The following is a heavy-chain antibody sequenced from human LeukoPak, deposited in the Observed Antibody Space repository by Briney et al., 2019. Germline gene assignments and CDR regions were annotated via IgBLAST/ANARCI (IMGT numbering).Heavy chain of an antibody. Sequence: SETLSLTCTVSGASVSSYYWSWIRQPPGRGLEWIGYLSHSGSSDSNPSLKSRVTILVDTSKNQFSLKLSSVTAADTAVYYCARGLSPRINMVRGVRPPFRGVFDYWGQGTLVTVSS. CDR1: GASVSSYY. CDR2: LSHSGSS. D-gene: IGHD3-10*01. CDR3: ARGLSPRINMVRGVRPPFRGVFDY. J-gene: IGHJ4*02. V-gene: IGHV4-59*02.